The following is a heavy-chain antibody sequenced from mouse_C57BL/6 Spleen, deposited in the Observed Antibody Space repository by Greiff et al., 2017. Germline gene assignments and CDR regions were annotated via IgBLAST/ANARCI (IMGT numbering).Heavy chain of an antibody. D-gene: IGHD2-5*01. CDR2: IDPSDSYT. Sequence: QVQLQQPGAELVMPGASVKLSCKASGYTFTSYWMHWVKQRPGQGLEWIGEIDPSDSYTNYNQKFKGKSTLTVDKSSSTAYMQLSSLTSEDSAVYYCARSDYSNYCAYWGQGTLVTVSA. J-gene: IGHJ3*01. V-gene: IGHV1-69*01. CDR1: GYTFTSYW. CDR3: ARSDYSNYCAY.